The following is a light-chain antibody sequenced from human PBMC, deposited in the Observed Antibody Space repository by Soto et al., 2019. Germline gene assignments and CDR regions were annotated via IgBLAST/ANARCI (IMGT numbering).Light chain of an antibody. CDR1: SRDVGAYSF. CDR3: SAYTVSRTYV. CDR2: NVY. Sequence: QSALTQPASVSGSPGQSITISCTGTSRDVGAYSFVSLHQQHPGKAPKLMIYNVYDRPSGISYRFSGSKSGNTASLTISGLQGEDEADYYCSAYTVSRTYVFGTGTKVTVL. J-gene: IGLJ1*01. V-gene: IGLV2-14*03.